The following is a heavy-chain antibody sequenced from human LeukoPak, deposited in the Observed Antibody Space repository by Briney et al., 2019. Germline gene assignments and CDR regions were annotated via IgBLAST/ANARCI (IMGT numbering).Heavy chain of an antibody. J-gene: IGHJ4*02. CDR3: AGAPNYDFWSGYLDY. D-gene: IGHD3-3*01. CDR2: IYHSGST. V-gene: IGHV4-38-2*02. Sequence: SETLSLTCTVSGYSIRSGDYWSWIRQPPGKGLEWIGNIYHSGSTYYNPSLKSRVIISVDTSKNHFSLKLSSVTAADTAVYYCAGAPNYDFWSGYLDYWGQGTLVTVSS. CDR1: GYSIRSGDY.